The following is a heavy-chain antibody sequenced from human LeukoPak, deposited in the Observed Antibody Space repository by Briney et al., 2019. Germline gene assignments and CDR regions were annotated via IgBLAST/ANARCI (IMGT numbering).Heavy chain of an antibody. Sequence: GESLRLSCAASGFSFSSYSMNWVRQAPGKGLEWVSYISSSSYTLDYADSVKGRFAISRDNAKNSLYLQMNSLRAEDTAVYYCARYSITGTNDYWGQGTLVTVSS. CDR1: GFSFSSYS. V-gene: IGHV3-48*01. CDR3: ARYSITGTNDY. CDR2: ISSSSYTL. D-gene: IGHD1-7*01. J-gene: IGHJ4*02.